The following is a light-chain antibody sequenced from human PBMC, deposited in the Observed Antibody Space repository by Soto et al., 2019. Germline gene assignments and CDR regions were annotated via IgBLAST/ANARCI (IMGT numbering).Light chain of an antibody. CDR1: SSHIGAYDY. CDR2: EVN. J-gene: IGLJ1*01. CDR3: FSFTTTSGHV. V-gene: IGLV2-14*01. Sequence: QSVLTPAACFSGSPGQSLTISCAGTSSHIGAYDYISWFQQPPGKPPNLRISEVNHRPTGVSNRFSDSKSGNTAYLTISVLEVEDEAEYFCFSFTTTSGHVFGTGTKVTVL.